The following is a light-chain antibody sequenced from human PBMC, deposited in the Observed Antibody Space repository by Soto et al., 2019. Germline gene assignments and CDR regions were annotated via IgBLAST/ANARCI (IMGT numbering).Light chain of an antibody. CDR3: SSYTSSSTKL. Sequence: QSALTQPASVSGSPGQSITISCTGTSSDVGRYNYVSWYQQHPGKAPNLIIYEVTNRPSGVSSRFSGSTSGNAASLTISGHPAEDAADYYCSSYTSSSTKLFGTGTKVTVL. CDR2: EVT. J-gene: IGLJ1*01. CDR1: SSDVGRYNY. V-gene: IGLV2-14*01.